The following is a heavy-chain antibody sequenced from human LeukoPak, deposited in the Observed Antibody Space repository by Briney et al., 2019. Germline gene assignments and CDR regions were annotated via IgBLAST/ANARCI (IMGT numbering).Heavy chain of an antibody. CDR2: ISCSSSTI. V-gene: IGHV3-48*01. D-gene: IGHD2-2*01. CDR3: ARVRELGYCSSTSCLHYYYMDV. J-gene: IGHJ6*03. Sequence: GGSLRLSCAASGFTFSSYSMNWVRQAPGKGLEWVSYISCSSSTIYYADSVKGRFTISRDNAKNSLYLQMNSLRAEDTAVYYCARVRELGYCSSTSCLHYYYMDVWGKGTTVTVSS. CDR1: GFTFSSYS.